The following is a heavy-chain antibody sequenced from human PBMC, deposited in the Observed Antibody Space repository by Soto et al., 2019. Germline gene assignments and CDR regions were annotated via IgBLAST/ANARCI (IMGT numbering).Heavy chain of an antibody. J-gene: IGHJ6*02. D-gene: IGHD2-2*02. CDR1: GYTFTGYY. V-gene: IGHV1-2*04. CDR3: ARDQGPIVPAAIDLVYYGMDV. CDR2: INPNSGGT. Sequence: ASVKVSCKASGYTFTGYYMHWVRQAPGQGLEWMGWINPNSGGTNYAQKFKGWVTMTRDTSISTAYMELSRLRSADTAVYYSARDQGPIVPAAIDLVYYGMDVWGQGTTVTVSS.